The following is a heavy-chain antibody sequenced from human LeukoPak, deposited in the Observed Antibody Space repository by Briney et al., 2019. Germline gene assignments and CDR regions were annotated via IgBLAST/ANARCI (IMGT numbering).Heavy chain of an antibody. J-gene: IGHJ5*02. Sequence: GASVKVSCKASGYTFTGYYMHWVRRAPGQGLEWMGWINPNSGGTNYAQKFQGRVTMTRDTSISTAYMELSRLISDDTAVYYCARAHLGGAVAGRGDWFDPWGQGTLVTVSS. V-gene: IGHV1-2*02. CDR1: GYTFTGYY. CDR2: INPNSGGT. CDR3: ARAHLGGAVAGRGDWFDP. D-gene: IGHD6-19*01.